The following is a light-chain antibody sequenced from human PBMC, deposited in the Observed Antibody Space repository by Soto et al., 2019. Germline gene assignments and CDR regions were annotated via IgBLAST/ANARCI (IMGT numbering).Light chain of an antibody. CDR3: QQYNNSPLT. V-gene: IGKV3-15*01. Sequence: RVMTHSRATLSMSTWERATLSCRASQSVSSNLAWYQQKPGQAPRLLISGASTRDTGIPARFSGSGSGTEFTLTISSLQSEDFAAYYCQQYNNSPLTFGEGTKVDI. CDR2: GAS. J-gene: IGKJ4*01. CDR1: QSVSSN.